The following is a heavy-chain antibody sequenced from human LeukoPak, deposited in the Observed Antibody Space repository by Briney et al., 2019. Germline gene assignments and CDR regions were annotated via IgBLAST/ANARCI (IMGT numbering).Heavy chain of an antibody. CDR3: AGLVGRYSSGLYYYYFDY. Sequence: GSLRLSCAASGFNVNNAWMSWVRQPPGKGLGWIGEMYLSGTTHSNPSVKSRVTISIDKSKNQFFLNLSSVTAADTAVYYCAGLVGRYSSGLYYYYFDYWGQGTLVTVSS. J-gene: IGHJ4*02. CDR1: GFNVNNAW. CDR2: MYLSGTT. D-gene: IGHD3-22*01. V-gene: IGHV4-4*02.